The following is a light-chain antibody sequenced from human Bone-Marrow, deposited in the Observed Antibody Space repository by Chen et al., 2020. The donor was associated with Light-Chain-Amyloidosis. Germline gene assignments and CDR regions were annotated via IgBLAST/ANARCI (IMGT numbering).Light chain of an antibody. CDR3: QVWDRSRDRPV. CDR2: DDS. CDR1: NIGSTS. Sequence: SYVLTQPSSVSVAPGQTATIACGGNNIGSTSVHWYQQTPGQAPLLVVYDDSDRPSGIPGRLSGSNSGDPATLTISRVEAGDEADYYCQVWDRSRDRPVFGGGTKLTVL. J-gene: IGLJ3*02. V-gene: IGLV3-21*02.